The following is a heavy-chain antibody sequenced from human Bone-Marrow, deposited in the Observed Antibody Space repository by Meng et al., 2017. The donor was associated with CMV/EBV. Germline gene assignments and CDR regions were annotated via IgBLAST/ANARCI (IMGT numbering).Heavy chain of an antibody. CDR3: ARLLEAQHFGMDV. V-gene: IGHV3-48*03. D-gene: IGHD1-1*01. J-gene: IGHJ6*02. CDR1: GFTFSGFA. Sequence: GESLKISCAASGFTFSGFAMTWVRQAPGKGLEWVSYISSGGRNIYYADSVKGRFIVSRDNAKNSLSLQMNSLRAEDTALYYRARLLEAQHFGMDVWGRGTTVTVSS. CDR2: ISSGGRNI.